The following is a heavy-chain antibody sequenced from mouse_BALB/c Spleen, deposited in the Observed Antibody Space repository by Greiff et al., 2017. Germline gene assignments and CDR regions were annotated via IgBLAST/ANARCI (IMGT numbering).Heavy chain of an antibody. CDR3: ARKGVYAMDY. V-gene: IGHV3-2*02. CDR1: GYSITSDYA. CDR2: ISYSGST. Sequence: VQLQQSGPGLVKPSQSLSLTCTVTGYSITSDYAWNWIRQFPGNKLEWMGYISYSGSTSYNPSLKSRISITRDTSKNQFFLQLNSVTTEDTATYYCARKGVYAMDYWGQGTSVTVSS. J-gene: IGHJ4*01.